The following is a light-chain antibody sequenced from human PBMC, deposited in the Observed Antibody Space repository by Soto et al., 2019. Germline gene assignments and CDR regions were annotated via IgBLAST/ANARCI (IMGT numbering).Light chain of an antibody. CDR1: QSVSSY. CDR3: QQRSNWPLT. V-gene: IGKV3-11*01. J-gene: IGKJ4*01. CDR2: DAS. Sequence: EIVLTQSPATLSLSPGERATLSCRASQSVSSYLAWYQQKPGQAPRLLIYDASKRATGIPARFSGSGSGTDFTLTVSNLEPEDFAVHYCQQRSNWPLTFGGGTKVEVK.